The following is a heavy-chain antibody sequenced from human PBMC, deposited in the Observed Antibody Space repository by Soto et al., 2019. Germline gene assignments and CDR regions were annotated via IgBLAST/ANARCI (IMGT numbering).Heavy chain of an antibody. CDR1: GGSINSYY. D-gene: IGHD3-10*01. J-gene: IGHJ4*02. Sequence: QVQLQESGPGLVKPSETLSLTCTVSGGSINSYYWSWIRQPPGKGLEWIGYIYYSGSTNYNPSLKIRVTISVDTSKNQFSLKLSSVTAVDTAVYYCARRYGLGFEFWGQGTLVTVSS. CDR2: IYYSGST. V-gene: IGHV4-59*08. CDR3: ARRYGLGFEF.